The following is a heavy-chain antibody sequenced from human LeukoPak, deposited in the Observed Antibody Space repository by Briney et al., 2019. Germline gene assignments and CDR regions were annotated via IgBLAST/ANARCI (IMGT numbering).Heavy chain of an antibody. V-gene: IGHV5-51*01. CDR3: ARQDRIYGDYVLGLYAFDI. CDR2: IYPGDSDT. CDR1: GYSFTTYW. Sequence: GESLKISCQGSGYSFTTYWIGWVRQMPGKGLEWMGIIYPGDSDTRYSPSFQGQVTISADKSISTAYLQWSSLKASDTAMYYCARQDRIYGDYVLGLYAFDIWGQGTMVTVSS. J-gene: IGHJ3*02. D-gene: IGHD4-17*01.